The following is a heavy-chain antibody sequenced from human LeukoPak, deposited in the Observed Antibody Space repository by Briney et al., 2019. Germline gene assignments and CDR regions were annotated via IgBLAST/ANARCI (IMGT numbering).Heavy chain of an antibody. J-gene: IGHJ3*02. V-gene: IGHV4-59*01. CDR1: GGSISSYY. Sequence: PSETLSLTCTVSGGSISSYYWSWIRQPPGKGLEWIGFIDYSGSSNYNPSLKSRVTISADPSKNQFSLNLTSVTAADTAVYFCARVHSVADWAADIWGRGTMVTVSS. D-gene: IGHD3-9*01. CDR3: ARVHSVADWAADI. CDR2: IDYSGSS.